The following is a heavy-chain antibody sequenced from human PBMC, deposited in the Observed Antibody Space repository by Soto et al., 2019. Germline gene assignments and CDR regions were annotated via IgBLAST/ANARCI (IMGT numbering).Heavy chain of an antibody. J-gene: IGHJ6*02. CDR1: GGTFSSYA. CDR2: IIPTFGTA. V-gene: IGHV1-69*06. Sequence: SVKVSCKASGGTFSSYAISWVRQAPGQGLEWMGGIIPTFGTANYAQKFQGRVTITADKSTSTAYMELSSLRSEDTAVYYCARDSGGITIFGVVTRPPYGMDVWGQGTTVTVCS. CDR3: ARDSGGITIFGVVTRPPYGMDV. D-gene: IGHD3-3*01.